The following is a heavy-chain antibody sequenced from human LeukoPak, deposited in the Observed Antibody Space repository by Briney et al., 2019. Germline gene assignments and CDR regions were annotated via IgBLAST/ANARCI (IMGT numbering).Heavy chain of an antibody. Sequence: PSETLSLTCTVSGGSISSYYWTWIRQPPGKGLDWIGYIYYSGSTNYSPSLNSRVTISVDTSKNQFSLKLSSLTAADTAEYYCSRFGSLRDPIHDYWGQGTLVTVSS. D-gene: IGHD3-10*01. CDR2: IYYSGST. V-gene: IGHV4-59*01. CDR3: SRFGSLRDPIHDY. CDR1: GGSISSYY. J-gene: IGHJ4*02.